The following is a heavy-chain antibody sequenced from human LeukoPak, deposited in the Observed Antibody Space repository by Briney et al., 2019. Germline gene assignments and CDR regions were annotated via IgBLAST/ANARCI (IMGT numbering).Heavy chain of an antibody. CDR1: GGSFRGYY. D-gene: IGHD4-23*01. V-gene: IGHV4-34*01. CDR2: INHSGST. CDR3: ARGLRWRDFDY. Sequence: PSETLSLTCAVYGGSFRGYYWSWIRQPPGKGLEWIGEINHSGSTNYNPSLKSRVTISVDTSKNQFSLKLSSVTAADTAVYYCARGLRWRDFDYWGQGTLVTVSS. J-gene: IGHJ4*02.